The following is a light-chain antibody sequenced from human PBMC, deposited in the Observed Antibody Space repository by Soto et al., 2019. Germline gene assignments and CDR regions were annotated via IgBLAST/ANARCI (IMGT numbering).Light chain of an antibody. CDR1: SSDVGSYNR. CDR3: SSLTTSSTYV. Sequence: QSALTQPPSVSGSPGQSVAISCTGTSSDVGSYNRVSWYQQPPGTAPKLVIYDVTNRPSGVPDRFSGSKSGNTASLTISGLQAEDEADYYCSSLTTSSTYVFGPGTKLTVL. CDR2: DVT. J-gene: IGLJ1*01. V-gene: IGLV2-18*02.